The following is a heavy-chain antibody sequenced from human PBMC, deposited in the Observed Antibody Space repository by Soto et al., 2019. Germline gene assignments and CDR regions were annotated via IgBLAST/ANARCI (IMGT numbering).Heavy chain of an antibody. V-gene: IGHV4-34*01. J-gene: IGHJ6*02. Sequence: SETLSLTCAVYGGSFSDNFWSWIRQPPGKGLEWIGEINRSGSTNYIPSLKSRVTISVDTSKNQFSLKLSSVSAADTAVYYCARDKGSGSYNSRYYYGMDVWGQGTTVTVPS. CDR1: GGSFSDNF. CDR3: ARDKGSGSYNSRYYYGMDV. CDR2: INRSGST. D-gene: IGHD3-10*01.